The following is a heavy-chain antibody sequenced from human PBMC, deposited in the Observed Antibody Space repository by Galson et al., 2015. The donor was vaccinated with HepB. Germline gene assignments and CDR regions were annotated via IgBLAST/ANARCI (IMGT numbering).Heavy chain of an antibody. V-gene: IGHV4-59*11. CDR3: ARRPVGVGAFDI. CDR1: GDSLNNHY. Sequence: TLSLTCSVSGDSLNNHYWAWIRQPPGRGLAWIGYVHYMGNTNYNPSLKNRVTMSGDTSKNQFSLRLNSVTAADAAVYYCARRPVGVGAFDIWGQGTVVTVSS. D-gene: IGHD3-16*01. J-gene: IGHJ3*02. CDR2: VHYMGNT.